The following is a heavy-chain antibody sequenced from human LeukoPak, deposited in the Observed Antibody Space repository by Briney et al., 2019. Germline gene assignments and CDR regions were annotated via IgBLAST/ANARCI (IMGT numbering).Heavy chain of an antibody. CDR1: GGSISSYY. V-gene: IGHV4-59*12. CDR2: IYYSGST. CDR3: ARPNRFDP. Sequence: SETLSLTCTVSGGSISSYYWSWIRQPPGKGLEWIGYIYYSGSTNYNPSLKSRVTISVDTSKNQFSLKLSSVTAADTAVYYCARPNRFDPWGQGTLVTVSS. J-gene: IGHJ5*02.